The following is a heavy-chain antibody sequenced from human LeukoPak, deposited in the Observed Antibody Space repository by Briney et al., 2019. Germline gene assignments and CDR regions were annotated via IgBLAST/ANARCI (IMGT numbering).Heavy chain of an antibody. CDR3: ARDLLGPGSIAAAGMNDY. Sequence: GASVKVSCKASGYTFSSYGISWVRQAPGQGLEWMGWINPYNDNTNYAQVLQGRVTMTTDTSTSTAYMELRSLRSDDAALYYCARDLLGPGSIAAAGMNDYWGQGTLVTVSS. J-gene: IGHJ4*02. CDR1: GYTFSSYG. V-gene: IGHV1-18*01. D-gene: IGHD6-13*01. CDR2: INPYNDNT.